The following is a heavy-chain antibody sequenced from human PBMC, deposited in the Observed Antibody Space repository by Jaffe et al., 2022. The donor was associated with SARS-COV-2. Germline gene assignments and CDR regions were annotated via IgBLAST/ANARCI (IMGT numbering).Heavy chain of an antibody. CDR2: INAGNGNT. CDR3: ARSPRGYFSSWYFDY. CDR1: GYTFTSYA. V-gene: IGHV1-3*01. D-gene: IGHD6-13*01. Sequence: QVQLVQSGAEVKKPGASVKVSCKASGYTFTSYAMHWVRQAPGQRLEWMGWINAGNGNTKYSQKFQGRVTITRDTSASTAYMELSSLRSEDTAVYYCARSPRGYFSSWYFDYWGQGTLVTVSS. J-gene: IGHJ4*02.